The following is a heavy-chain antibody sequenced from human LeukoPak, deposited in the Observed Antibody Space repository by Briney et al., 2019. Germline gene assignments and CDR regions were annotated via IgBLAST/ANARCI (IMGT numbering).Heavy chain of an antibody. CDR2: IIPIFGTA. D-gene: IGHD6-6*01. V-gene: IGHV1-69*05. CDR1: GGTFSSYA. Sequence: ASVKVSCKASGGTFSSYAISWVRQAPGQGLEWMGGIIPIFGTANYAQKFQGRVTITRDTSASTAYMELSSLRSEDTAVYYCARGISSIAARPPGDYWGQGTLVTVSS. CDR3: ARGISSIAARPPGDY. J-gene: IGHJ4*02.